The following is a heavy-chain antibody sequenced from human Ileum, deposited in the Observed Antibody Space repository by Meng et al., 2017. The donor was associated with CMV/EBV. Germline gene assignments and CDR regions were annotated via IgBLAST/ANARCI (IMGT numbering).Heavy chain of an antibody. CDR3: ARRIAAYFDY. CDR2: ISSSSSYI. D-gene: IGHD6-6*01. Sequence: LSCADSGFTFSSYSMNWVRQAPGKGLEWVSSISSSSSYIYYADSVKGRFTISRDNAKNSLYLQMNSLRAEDTAVYYCARRIAAYFDYWGQGTLVTVSS. V-gene: IGHV3-21*01. J-gene: IGHJ4*02. CDR1: GFTFSSYS.